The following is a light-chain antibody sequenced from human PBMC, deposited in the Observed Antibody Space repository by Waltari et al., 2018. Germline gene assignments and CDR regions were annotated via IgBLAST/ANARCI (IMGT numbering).Light chain of an antibody. Sequence: EIVLTQSPVTLSVSPGERVTLSCRASQSIDFQLAWYQQRPGQAPRLVISDASYRATGIPARFSGSGSGTDFTLTISSLEPEDIATYYCQQRSRWPPTFGGGTKVEF. CDR1: QSIDFQ. CDR3: QQRSRWPPT. J-gene: IGKJ4*01. CDR2: DAS. V-gene: IGKV3-11*01.